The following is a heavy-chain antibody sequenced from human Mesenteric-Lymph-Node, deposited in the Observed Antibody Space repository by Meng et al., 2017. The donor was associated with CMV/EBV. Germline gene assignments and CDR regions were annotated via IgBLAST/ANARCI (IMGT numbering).Heavy chain of an antibody. D-gene: IGHD3-3*01. Sequence: SISRSCYYWGWIRQPPGKGLEWIGSIYYSGSTYYNPSLKSRVTISVDTSKNQFSLKLSSVTAADTAVYYCARAFLYYDFWSGYHYFDYWGQGTLVTVSS. J-gene: IGHJ4*02. V-gene: IGHV4-39*07. CDR3: ARAFLYYDFWSGYHYFDY. CDR2: IYYSGST. CDR1: SISRSCYY.